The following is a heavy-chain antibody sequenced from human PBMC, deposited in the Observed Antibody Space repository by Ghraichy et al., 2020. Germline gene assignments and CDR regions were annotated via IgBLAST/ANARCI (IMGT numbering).Heavy chain of an antibody. Sequence: SCTVSGDSISSYYWSWIRQPPGKGLEWIGYIYYSGSTNYNPSLKSRVTISVDTSKNQFSLKLSSVTAADTAVYYCARGTGGYVWGSYRAYYFDYWGQGTLVTVSS. V-gene: IGHV4-59*01. D-gene: IGHD3-16*02. CDR3: ARGTGGYVWGSYRAYYFDY. J-gene: IGHJ4*02. CDR2: IYYSGST. CDR1: GDSISSYY.